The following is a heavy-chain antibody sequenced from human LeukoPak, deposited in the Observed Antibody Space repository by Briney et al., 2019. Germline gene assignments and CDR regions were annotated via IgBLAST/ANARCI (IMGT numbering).Heavy chain of an antibody. CDR3: ARGVTFLVGATTSVVDY. D-gene: IGHD1-26*01. CDR1: GFTFSSYG. Sequence: GRSLRLSCAASGFTFSSYGMHWVRQAPGKGLEWVSVISYDGSNKYYADSVKGRFTISRDNSKNTLYLQMNSLRAEDTAVYYCARGVTFLVGATTSVVDYWGQGTLVTVSS. J-gene: IGHJ4*02. V-gene: IGHV3-30*03. CDR2: ISYDGSNK.